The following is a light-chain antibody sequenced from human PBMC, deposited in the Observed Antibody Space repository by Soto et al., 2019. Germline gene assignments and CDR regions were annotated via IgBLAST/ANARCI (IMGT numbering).Light chain of an antibody. CDR1: QSVSSNY. CDR2: GAS. J-gene: IGKJ4*02. CDR3: QQYGSTPWL. Sequence: EIVLTQSPGTLSLSPGERATLSCRASQSVSSNYLAWYQQKPGQTPRPLIYGASSRASAIPDRFSGSGAGTYFTLIISRMETNDFTVYYSQQYGSTPWLLGAGTQVEIK. V-gene: IGKV3-20*01.